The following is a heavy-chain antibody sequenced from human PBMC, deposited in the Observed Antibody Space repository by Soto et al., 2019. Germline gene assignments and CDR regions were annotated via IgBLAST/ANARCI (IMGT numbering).Heavy chain of an antibody. V-gene: IGHV1-69*13. J-gene: IGHJ6*01. Sequence: SVKVSCKASGCTFSSYAISWVRQAPGQGLEWMGGIIPIFGTANYAQKFQGRVTITADESTSTAYMELSSLRSEDTAVYYCARQRTTVTTNYHYGMDVWGQGTTVNVSS. D-gene: IGHD4-17*01. CDR1: GCTFSSYA. CDR3: ARQRTTVTTNYHYGMDV. CDR2: IIPIFGTA.